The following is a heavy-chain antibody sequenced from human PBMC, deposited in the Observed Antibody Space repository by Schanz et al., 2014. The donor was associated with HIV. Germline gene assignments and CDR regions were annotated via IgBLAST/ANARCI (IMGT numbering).Heavy chain of an antibody. CDR2: IWYDGGNK. J-gene: IGHJ3*02. CDR3: AKAEDYGDYVVAFDI. Sequence: QVQLVESGGGVVQPGRSLRLSCAASGFTFGDYGMHWVRQAPGKGLGWVAVIWYDGGNKKYADSVKGRFTISRDNSENTLYLEVNSLRVEDTAVYYCAKAEDYGDYVVAFDIWGQGTMVTVSS. V-gene: IGHV3-33*06. D-gene: IGHD4-17*01. CDR1: GFTFGDYG.